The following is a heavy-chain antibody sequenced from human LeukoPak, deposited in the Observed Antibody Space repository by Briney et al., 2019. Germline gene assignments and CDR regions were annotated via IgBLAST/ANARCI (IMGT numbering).Heavy chain of an antibody. CDR3: ARGPRRSSGWLAYWYFDL. CDR2: FGPEHGET. D-gene: IGHD6-19*01. Sequence: PLASVKVACKVFGSKLTEFSMHWVRQAPGKGLEWMGGFGPEHGETLYAQNFQGRVAVTEDRSTDTAYMESGLRSEDTAVYYCARGPRRSSGWLAYWYFDLWGRGTLVTVSS. V-gene: IGHV1-24*01. J-gene: IGHJ2*01. CDR1: GSKLTEFS.